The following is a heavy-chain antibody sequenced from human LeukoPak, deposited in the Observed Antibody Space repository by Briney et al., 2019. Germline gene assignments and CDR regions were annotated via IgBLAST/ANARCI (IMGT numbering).Heavy chain of an antibody. J-gene: IGHJ3*02. D-gene: IGHD2-15*01. CDR3: ARHVSAIVVVVAAPDAFDI. V-gene: IGHV4-39*01. CDR2: IYYSGST. Sequence: SETLSLTCTVSGGSISSSSYSWGWIRQPPGKGLEWIGSIYYSGSTYYNPSLKSRVTISVDTSKNQFSLKLSSVTAADTAVYYCARHVSAIVVVVAAPDAFDIWGQGTMVTVSS. CDR1: GGSISSSSYS.